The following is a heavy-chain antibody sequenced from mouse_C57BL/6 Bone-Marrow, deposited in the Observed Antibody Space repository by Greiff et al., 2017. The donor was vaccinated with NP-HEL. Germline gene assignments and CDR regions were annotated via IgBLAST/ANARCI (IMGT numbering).Heavy chain of an antibody. Sequence: EVMLVESGGGLVKPGGSLKLSCAASGFTFSDYGMHWVRQAPEKGLEWVAYISSGSSTIYYADTVKGRFTISRDNAKNTLFLQMTSLRSEDTAMDYSARKAASWLAYWGQGTLVTVSA. CDR3: ARKAASWLAY. J-gene: IGHJ3*01. CDR2: ISSGSSTI. CDR1: GFTFSDYG. V-gene: IGHV5-17*01.